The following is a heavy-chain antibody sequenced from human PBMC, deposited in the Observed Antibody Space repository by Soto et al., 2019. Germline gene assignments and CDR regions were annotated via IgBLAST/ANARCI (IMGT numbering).Heavy chain of an antibody. CDR1: GGSISSGGYS. J-gene: IGHJ4*02. V-gene: IGHV4-30-2*01. CDR3: AAGGGPPRYY. CDR2: IYHSEST. D-gene: IGHD1-26*01. Sequence: QLQLQESGSGLVKPSQTLSLTCAVSGGSISSGGYSWSWIRQPPGKGLEWIGYIYHSESTYYNPSLKIRFTLSVDRSKNQCSLTLSSGRAADPAVYYCAAGGGPPRYYWGQGTLVTVSS.